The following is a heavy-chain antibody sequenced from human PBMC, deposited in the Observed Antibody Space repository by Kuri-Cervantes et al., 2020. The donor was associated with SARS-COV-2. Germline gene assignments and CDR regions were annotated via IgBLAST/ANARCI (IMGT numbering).Heavy chain of an antibody. D-gene: IGHD5-18*01. CDR2: ISWDGGST. CDR3: AKDGYSYGRAYYYYYMDV. V-gene: IGHV3-43D*03. J-gene: IGHJ6*03. CDR1: GFTFDDYA. Sequence: ETLSLTCAASGFTFDDYAMHWVRQAPGKGLEWVSLISWDGGSTYYADSVKGRFTISRDNSKNSLYLQMNSLRAEDTALYYCAKDGYSYGRAYYYYYMDVWGKGTTVTVSS.